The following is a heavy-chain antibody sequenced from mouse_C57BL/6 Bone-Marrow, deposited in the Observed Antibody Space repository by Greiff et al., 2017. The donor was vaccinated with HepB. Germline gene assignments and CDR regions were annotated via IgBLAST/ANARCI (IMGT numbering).Heavy chain of an antibody. CDR3: ANMGTTNYVDY. V-gene: IGHV1-82*01. J-gene: IGHJ2*01. CDR2: IYPGDGDT. D-gene: IGHD2-14*01. CDR1: GYAFSSSW. Sequence: VQLQQSGPELVKPGASVKISCKASGYAFSSSWMNWVKQRPGTGLEWIGRIYPGDGDTNYNGKFKGKATLTADKSSSTAYMQLSSLTSEDSAVYFWANMGTTNYVDYWGQGTTLTVAS.